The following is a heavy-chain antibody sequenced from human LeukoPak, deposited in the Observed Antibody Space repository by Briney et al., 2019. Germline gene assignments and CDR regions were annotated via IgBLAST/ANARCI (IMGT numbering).Heavy chain of an antibody. CDR2: ISGSGGST. V-gene: IGHV3-23*01. J-gene: IGHJ4*02. CDR1: GFTVRSNY. Sequence: GGSLRLSCAASGFTVRSNYLSWVRQAPGKGLEWVSAISGSGGSTYYADSVKGRFTISRDNSKNTLYPQMNSLRAEDTAVYYCAKAGEVATWVSDYWGQGTLVTVSS. D-gene: IGHD5-12*01. CDR3: AKAGEVATWVSDY.